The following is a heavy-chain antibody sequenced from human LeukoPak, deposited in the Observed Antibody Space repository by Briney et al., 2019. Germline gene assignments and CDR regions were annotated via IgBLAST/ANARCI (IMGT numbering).Heavy chain of an antibody. D-gene: IGHD6-13*01. CDR1: GDSVSSNGAA. CDR2: TYYRSKWSN. V-gene: IGHV6-1*01. J-gene: IGHJ4*02. CDR3: ARGVSSWYFDY. Sequence: SQTLSLTCAISGDSVSSNGAAWHWVRQSPSSGLEWLGKTYYRSKWSNDFAISVKSRITINPDTSKNQFSLQLNSVIPEDTAVYFCARGVSSWYFDYWGQGTLVTVSS.